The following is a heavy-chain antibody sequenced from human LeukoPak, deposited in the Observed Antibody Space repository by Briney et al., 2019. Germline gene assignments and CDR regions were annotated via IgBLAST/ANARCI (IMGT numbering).Heavy chain of an antibody. V-gene: IGHV4-34*01. Sequence: FETPSPPLPVQSDFFRGFHWGWVSPPPREGLEWIGEINHSGGTNYNPSLKSRVTISVDTSKNQFSLKLSSVTAADTAVYYCATKGYYYMDVWGKGTTVTVSS. CDR1: SDFFRGFH. CDR3: ATKGYYYMDV. CDR2: INHSGGT. J-gene: IGHJ6*03.